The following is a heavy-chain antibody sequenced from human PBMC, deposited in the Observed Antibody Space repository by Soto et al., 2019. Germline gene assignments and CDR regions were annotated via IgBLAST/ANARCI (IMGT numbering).Heavy chain of an antibody. J-gene: IGHJ4*02. CDR3: ASSVVVPSTMNYFDY. D-gene: IGHD2-15*01. Sequence: GESLKISCKGSGYSFSNYWIACVRQMPGKGLEWMVIIFPADSDTKYSPSFQGQVTISADKSISTAYLQWSSLKASDTAMYYCASSVVVPSTMNYFDYWGQGSLVTVSS. V-gene: IGHV5-51*01. CDR1: GYSFSNYW. CDR2: IFPADSDT.